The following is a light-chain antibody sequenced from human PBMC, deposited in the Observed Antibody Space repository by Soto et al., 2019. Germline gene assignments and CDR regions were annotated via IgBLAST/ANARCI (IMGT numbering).Light chain of an antibody. Sequence: QSVLTQPASVSGSPGQSITISCTGTSSDIGGHHFVSWYQQQSGKAPKLVIYEVTDRPSGVSDRFSGSKSGNTAPLTISGLQPEDEADYYCSSYTSSSLYVFGTGTKVTV. V-gene: IGLV2-14*01. CDR3: SSYTSSSLYV. CDR2: EVT. J-gene: IGLJ1*01. CDR1: SSDIGGHHF.